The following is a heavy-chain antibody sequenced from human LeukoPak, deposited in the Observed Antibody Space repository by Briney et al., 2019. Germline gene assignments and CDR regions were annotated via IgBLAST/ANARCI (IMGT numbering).Heavy chain of an antibody. Sequence: GASVKVSCKASGYTFTSYDINWVRQATGQGLEWMGWMNPNSGNTGYAQKFQGRVTMTRNTSISTAYMELSSLRSEDTAVYYCATGFSYYYGSGSYIEHWGQGTLVTVSS. CDR3: ATGFSYYYGSGSYIEH. D-gene: IGHD3-10*01. V-gene: IGHV1-8*01. J-gene: IGHJ1*01. CDR1: GYTFTSYD. CDR2: MNPNSGNT.